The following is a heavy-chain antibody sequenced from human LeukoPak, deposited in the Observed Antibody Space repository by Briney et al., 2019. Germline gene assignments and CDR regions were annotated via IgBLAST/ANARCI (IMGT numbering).Heavy chain of an antibody. D-gene: IGHD3-10*02. CDR1: GFTFSSYA. CDR2: ISGSGGST. Sequence: SGGSLRLSCAASGFTFSSYAMSWVRQAPGKGLEWVSAISGSGGSTYYADSVKGRITISRDNSKNTLYLQMNSLRAEDTAVYYCAKDIYPRSTCSGCRPFDYWGQGTLVTVSS. V-gene: IGHV3-23*01. CDR3: AKDIYPRSTCSGCRPFDY. J-gene: IGHJ4*02.